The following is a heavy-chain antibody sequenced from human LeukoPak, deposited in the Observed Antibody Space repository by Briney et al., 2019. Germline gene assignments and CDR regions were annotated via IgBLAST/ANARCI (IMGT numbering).Heavy chain of an antibody. CDR3: ARSARPITTIVAASSAEYFQD. J-gene: IGHJ1*01. D-gene: IGHD3-22*01. CDR1: VYTFTSCA. CDR2: ISTYNGNT. V-gene: IGHV1-18*01. Sequence: GASVKVSCKASVYTFTSCAISCVRHVPGQGLEWMGWISTYNGNTNYAQKLQSRVTMTPDTSTSTAYMELRSLRSDDAPVYFCARSARPITTIVAASSAEYFQDWGQGTPVTVSS.